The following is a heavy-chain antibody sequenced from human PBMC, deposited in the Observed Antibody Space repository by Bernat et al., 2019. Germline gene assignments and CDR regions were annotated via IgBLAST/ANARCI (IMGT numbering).Heavy chain of an antibody. J-gene: IGHJ4*01. CDR1: GFTFSSYA. V-gene: IGHV3-23*04. Sequence: VQLVESGGGVVQPGRSLRLSCAASGFTFSSYAMSWVRQAPGKGLEWVSAISGSGGSTYYADSVKGRFTISRDNSKNTLYLQMNRLRAEDTAVYYCAKVGHGWQWLDFDCWGQGTLVTVSS. CDR3: AKVGHGWQWLDFDC. D-gene: IGHD6-19*01. CDR2: ISGSGGST.